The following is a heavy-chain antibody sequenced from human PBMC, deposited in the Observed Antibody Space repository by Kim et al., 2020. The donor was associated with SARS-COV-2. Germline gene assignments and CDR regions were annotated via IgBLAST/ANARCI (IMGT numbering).Heavy chain of an antibody. J-gene: IGHJ4*02. CDR3: AKGVYRRYCSSTSCPPEY. CDR1: GGTFSNYA. Sequence: SVKVSCKASGGTFSNYAISWVRQAPGQGLEWMGGIIPIFGTANYAQIFQGRVTITADESTSTAYMELSSLRSEDTALYYCAKGVYRRYCSSTSCPPEYWGQGTLVTVSS. CDR2: IIPIFGTA. D-gene: IGHD2-2*01. V-gene: IGHV1-69*13.